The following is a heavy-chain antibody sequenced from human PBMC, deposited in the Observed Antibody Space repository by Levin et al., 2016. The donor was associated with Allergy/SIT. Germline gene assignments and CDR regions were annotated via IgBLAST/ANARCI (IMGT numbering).Heavy chain of an antibody. CDR2: ISSGSGQQ. Sequence: GGSLRLSCAVSGFTFSAYSMSWVRQAPGKGLEWVSSISSGSGQQYYADSVKGRFTISRDNARDSLFLQMNGLRAEDTAVYYCARDGGMDVWGQGTTVTVSS. V-gene: IGHV3-21*01. CDR1: GFTFSAYS. CDR3: ARDGGMDV. J-gene: IGHJ6*02.